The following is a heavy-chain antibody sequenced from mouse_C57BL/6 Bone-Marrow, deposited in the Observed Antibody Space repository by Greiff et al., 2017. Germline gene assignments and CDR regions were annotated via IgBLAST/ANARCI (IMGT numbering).Heavy chain of an antibody. J-gene: IGHJ4*01. V-gene: IGHV5-6*02. CDR1: GFTFSSYG. CDR2: ISRGGSYT. D-gene: IGHD2-2*01. Sequence: EVKLMESGGDLVKPGGSLKLSCAASGFTFSSYGMSWVRQTPDQRLEWVATISRGGSYTYYPDSVKGRFTISRDNSKNTLYLQMSSLKSGDTAMYYCARRIYCGYGGPFYAMDYWGQGTSVTVSS. CDR3: ARRIYCGYGGPFYAMDY.